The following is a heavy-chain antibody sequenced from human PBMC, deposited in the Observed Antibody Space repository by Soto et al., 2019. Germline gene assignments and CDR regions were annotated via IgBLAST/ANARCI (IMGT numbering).Heavy chain of an antibody. Sequence: GWSLRLSCAASGFTFSSYWMSWVRQAPGKGLEWVANTKQDGSENYYVDSVKGRFTISRDNAKNSLYLQMNSLRAEDTAVYYCARDSGLRGSPYYYYYMDVWGKGTTVTVSS. D-gene: IGHD6-25*01. CDR2: TKQDGSEN. CDR3: ARDSGLRGSPYYYYYMDV. J-gene: IGHJ6*03. CDR1: GFTFSSYW. V-gene: IGHV3-7*01.